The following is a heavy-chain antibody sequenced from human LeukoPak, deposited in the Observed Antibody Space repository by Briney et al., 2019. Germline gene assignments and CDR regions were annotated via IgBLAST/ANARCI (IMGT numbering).Heavy chain of an antibody. Sequence: GGTLRLSCAASGFTFSSYGMSWVRQAPGKGLEWVSAISGSGGSTYYADSVKGRFTISRDNSKNTLYLQMNSLRAEDTAVYYCAKRSLGSFDYWGQGTLVTVSS. V-gene: IGHV3-23*01. CDR2: ISGSGGST. D-gene: IGHD7-27*01. CDR1: GFTFSSYG. J-gene: IGHJ4*02. CDR3: AKRSLGSFDY.